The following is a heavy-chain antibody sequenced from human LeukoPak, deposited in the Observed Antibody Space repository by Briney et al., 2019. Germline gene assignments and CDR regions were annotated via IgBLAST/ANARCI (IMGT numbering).Heavy chain of an antibody. J-gene: IGHJ4*02. Sequence: GASVKVSCTASGYIFTGYYMHWVRQAPGQGLEWMGRIIPILGIANYAQKFQGRVTITADKSTSTAYMELSSLRSEDTAVYYCARESGSCDWGQGTLVTVSS. CDR1: GYIFTGYY. D-gene: IGHD1-26*01. V-gene: IGHV1-69*04. CDR2: IIPILGIA. CDR3: ARESGSCD.